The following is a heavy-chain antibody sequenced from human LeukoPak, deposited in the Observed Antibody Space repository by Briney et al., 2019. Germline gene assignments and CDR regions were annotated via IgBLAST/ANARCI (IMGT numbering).Heavy chain of an antibody. J-gene: IGHJ4*02. D-gene: IGHD5-12*01. Sequence: SETLSLTCTVSGGSITTSSYYWGWIRQPPGKGLEWIGIIYYSGSTYYNPSLKGRVTISVDTSKNQFSLKLSSVTAADTAVYYCARRGATVSGDYWGQGTLIIVSS. CDR3: ARRGATVSGDY. CDR1: GGSITTSSYY. CDR2: IYYSGST. V-gene: IGHV4-39*01.